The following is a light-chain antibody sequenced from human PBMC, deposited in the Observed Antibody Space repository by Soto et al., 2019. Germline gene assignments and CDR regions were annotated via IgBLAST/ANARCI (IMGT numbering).Light chain of an antibody. CDR3: NSYTRSTKYV. Sequence: QAVLTQPASVSGSPGQSITVSCTGTSGDVGAYDYVSWYQHHPGKAPKLIIYEVTNRPSGVSNRFSGSKSGNTASLTISGLQAEDEADYYCNSYTRSTKYVFGTGTKATVL. J-gene: IGLJ1*01. V-gene: IGLV2-14*01. CDR2: EVT. CDR1: SGDVGAYDY.